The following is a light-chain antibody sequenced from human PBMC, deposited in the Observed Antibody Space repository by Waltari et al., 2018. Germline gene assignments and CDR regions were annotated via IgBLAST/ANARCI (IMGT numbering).Light chain of an antibody. CDR2: YDN. V-gene: IGLV3-21*01. Sequence: SYVLTQPPSVSVAPGETARTTCGGNNIESKSVHWYRQRPGQAPVVVISYDNDRAAGIPERCSGSNSGNTATLTISRVEAGDEADYYCQVWDANTDPGVFGTGTEVTVL. J-gene: IGLJ1*01. CDR3: QVWDANTDPGV. CDR1: NIESKS.